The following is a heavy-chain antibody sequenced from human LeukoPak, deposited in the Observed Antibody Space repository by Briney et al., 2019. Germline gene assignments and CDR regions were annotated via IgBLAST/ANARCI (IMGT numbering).Heavy chain of an antibody. CDR2: INHSGST. J-gene: IGHJ4*02. CDR1: GGSISGYY. V-gene: IGHV4-34*01. D-gene: IGHD1-26*01. Sequence: PSETLSLTCAVYGGSISGYYWSWIRQPPGKGLEWTGEINHSGSTNYNPSLKSRVTISVDTSKNQFSLKLSSVTAADTAVYYCASSVGAPFDYWGQGTLVTVSS. CDR3: ASSVGAPFDY.